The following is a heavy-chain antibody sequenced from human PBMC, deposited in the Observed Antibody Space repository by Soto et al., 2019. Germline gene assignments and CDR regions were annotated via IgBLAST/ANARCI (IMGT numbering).Heavy chain of an antibody. D-gene: IGHD3-10*02. CDR3: ARDPLSSFAMDV. CDR1: GETFSSYA. V-gene: IGHV1-69*13. Sequence: ASVKVSCKASGETFSSYAISWVRQAPGKGLEWMGKIIPTFGRTNYAQKFQGRLTISADDSTSTAYMELTSLESDDTAVYYCARDPLSSFAMDVWGQGTTVTVSS. CDR2: IIPTFGRT. J-gene: IGHJ6*02.